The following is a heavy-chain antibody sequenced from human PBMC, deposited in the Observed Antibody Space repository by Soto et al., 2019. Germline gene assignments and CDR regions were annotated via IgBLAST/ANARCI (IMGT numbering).Heavy chain of an antibody. V-gene: IGHV3-30-3*01. CDR3: ARDRHFAVAGPRTDYFDY. D-gene: IGHD6-19*01. CDR2: ISYDGSNK. J-gene: IGHJ4*02. Sequence: GGSLRLSCAASGFTFSSYAMHWVRQAPGKGLEWVAVISYDGSNKYYADSVKGRFTISRDNSKNTLYLQMNSLRAEDTAVYYCARDRHFAVAGPRTDYFDYWGQGTLVTVSS. CDR1: GFTFSSYA.